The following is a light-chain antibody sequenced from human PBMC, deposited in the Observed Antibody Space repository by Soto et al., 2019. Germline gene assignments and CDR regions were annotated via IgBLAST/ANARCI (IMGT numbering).Light chain of an antibody. CDR3: QQYHKWPPFT. J-gene: IGKJ4*01. Sequence: EIVMTQSPATLSMSPGERVSISCRASQTVSNNLAWYQQKPGQAPRLLIYGASTRAIGVAARFSGSGSGTELTLTITSLQSEDFAVYYCQQYHKWPPFTFGGGTVVEIK. CDR1: QTVSNN. V-gene: IGKV3-15*01. CDR2: GAS.